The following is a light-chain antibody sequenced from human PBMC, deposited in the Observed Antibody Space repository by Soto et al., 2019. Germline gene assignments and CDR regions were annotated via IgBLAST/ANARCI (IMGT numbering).Light chain of an antibody. CDR1: QSITGW. CDR3: QQYNSYSPG. CDR2: KAS. J-gene: IGKJ1*01. Sequence: DIQMTQSPSTLSASVGDRVTITCRASQSITGWLAWYQQKPGKAPKLLIYKASSLESGVPSRFSDSGSGTEFTLTISSLQPDDFATYYCQQYNSYSPGFGQGTKVEIK. V-gene: IGKV1-5*03.